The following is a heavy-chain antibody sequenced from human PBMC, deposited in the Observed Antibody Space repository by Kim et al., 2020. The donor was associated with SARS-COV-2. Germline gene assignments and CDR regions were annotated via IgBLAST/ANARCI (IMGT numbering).Heavy chain of an antibody. D-gene: IGHD1-7*01. Sequence: YIYYADSVKGRFTISRDNAKNSLYLQMNSLRAEDTAVYYCARGITGTMFGWGQGTLVTVSS. V-gene: IGHV3-21*01. J-gene: IGHJ4*02. CDR3: ARGITGTMFG. CDR2: YI.